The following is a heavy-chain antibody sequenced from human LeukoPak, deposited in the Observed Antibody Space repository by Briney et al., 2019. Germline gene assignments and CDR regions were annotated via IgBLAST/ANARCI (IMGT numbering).Heavy chain of an antibody. J-gene: IGHJ5*02. V-gene: IGHV4-39*07. CDR2: IYYSGST. CDR3: ARVGDTGYGAFDP. Sequence: SETLSLTCTVSGGSISSSSYYWGWIRQPPGKGLEWIGSIYYSGSTYYNPSLKSRVTISVDTSKNQFSLKLSSVTAADTAVYYCARVGDTGYGAFDPWGQGTLVTVSS. D-gene: IGHD3-9*01. CDR1: GGSISSSSYY.